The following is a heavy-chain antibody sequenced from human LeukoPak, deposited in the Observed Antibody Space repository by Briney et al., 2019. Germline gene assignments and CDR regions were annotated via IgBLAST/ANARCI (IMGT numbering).Heavy chain of an antibody. Sequence: GGSLRLSCAASGFTFSSYAMSWVRQAPGKGLEWVSAISGSGGSTYYADSVKGRFTISRDNSKNTLYLQMNSLRAEDTAVYYCARDFDYYDSSGYYQEYFQHWGQGTLVTVSS. J-gene: IGHJ1*01. CDR1: GFTFSSYA. D-gene: IGHD3-22*01. CDR2: ISGSGGST. CDR3: ARDFDYYDSSGYYQEYFQH. V-gene: IGHV3-23*01.